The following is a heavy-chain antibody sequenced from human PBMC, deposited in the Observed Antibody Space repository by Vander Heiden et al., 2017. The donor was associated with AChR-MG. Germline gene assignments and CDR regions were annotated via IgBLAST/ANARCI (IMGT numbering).Heavy chain of an antibody. CDR3: ARRQRGGSYYFDY. Sequence: QLQLQESGPGLVKPSETLSLTCTVSGGSISSSSYYWGWIRQPPGKGLEWIGSIYYSGSTYYNPSLKSRVTISVDTSKNQFSLKLSSVTAADTAVYYCARRQRGGSYYFDYWGQGTLVTDSS. CDR1: GGSISSSSYY. D-gene: IGHD1-26*01. J-gene: IGHJ4*02. V-gene: IGHV4-39*01. CDR2: IYYSGST.